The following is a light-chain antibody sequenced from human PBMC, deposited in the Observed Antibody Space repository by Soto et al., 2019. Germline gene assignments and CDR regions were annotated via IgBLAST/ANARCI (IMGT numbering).Light chain of an antibody. CDR1: QNIRSR. V-gene: IGKV1-5*01. Sequence: DFQMTQAPSTLSASVGDRVTITCRASQNIRSRLAWFQQKPGKAPKLLIYDASSLESGVPQRFSGSGSGPEFTLSISSLPTDDFSAYFCQRYHSYWPFGQGTKVE. CDR2: DAS. J-gene: IGKJ1*01. CDR3: QRYHSYWP.